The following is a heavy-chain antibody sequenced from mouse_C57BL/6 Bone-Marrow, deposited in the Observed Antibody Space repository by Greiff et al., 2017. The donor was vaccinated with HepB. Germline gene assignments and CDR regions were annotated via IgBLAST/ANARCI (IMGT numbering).Heavy chain of an antibody. J-gene: IGHJ4*01. V-gene: IGHV2-4*01. Sequence: VQVVESGPGLVQPSQCLSITCTASGFSFTSYGVHWVRQPPGKGLEWLGVIWSGGSTDYNAAFISRLSISKDNSKSQVFFKMNSLQADDTAIYYCAKNGTRVVAPDYYAMDYWGQGTSVTVSS. CDR1: GFSFTSYG. CDR2: IWSGGST. CDR3: AKNGTRVVAPDYYAMDY. D-gene: IGHD1-1*01.